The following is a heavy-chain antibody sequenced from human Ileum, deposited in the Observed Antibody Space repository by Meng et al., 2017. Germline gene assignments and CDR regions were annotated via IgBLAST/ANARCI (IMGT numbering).Heavy chain of an antibody. Sequence: QGQLQESGPGLVTPSETLSLICTVSGASVTTSHYQWGWFRQPPGKGLEWIGYASTNYNPSLKSRLTISLDTSKNQVSLKLTSVTAADTAVYYCARDHWGSLDYWGQGILVTVSS. J-gene: IGHJ4*02. CDR1: GASVTTSHYQ. V-gene: IGHV4-61*01. CDR2: AST. CDR3: ARDHWGSLDY. D-gene: IGHD7-27*01.